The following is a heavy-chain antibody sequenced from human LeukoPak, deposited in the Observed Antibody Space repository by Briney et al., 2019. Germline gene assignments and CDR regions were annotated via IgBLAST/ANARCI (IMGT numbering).Heavy chain of an antibody. D-gene: IGHD3-22*01. CDR2: IYSGGSA. Sequence: GGSLRLSCAASGFIVSRKYVSWVRQAPGKGLEWVSVIYSGGSADYADSVKGRFTISRDNSKNTLHLQMKSLRAEDTAVYYCAKMSNYYNSLGYYAFDIWGQGTMVTVSS. CDR1: GFIVSRKY. V-gene: IGHV3-66*01. CDR3: AKMSNYYNSLGYYAFDI. J-gene: IGHJ3*02.